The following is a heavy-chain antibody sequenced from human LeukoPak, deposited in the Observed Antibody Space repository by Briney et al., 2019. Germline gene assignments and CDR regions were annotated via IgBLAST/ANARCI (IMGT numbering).Heavy chain of an antibody. D-gene: IGHD3-22*01. CDR2: ISSSSDNM. CDR3: AREVAMIVVVTAGLDY. J-gene: IGHJ4*02. CDR1: GFTFSSYS. Sequence: GGSLRLSCAASGFTFSSYSMNWVRQAPGKGLEWVSCISSSSDNMYYADSVKGRFTISRDNAKNSLYLQMNSLRAEDTAVYYCAREVAMIVVVTAGLDYWGQGTLVTVSS. V-gene: IGHV3-21*01.